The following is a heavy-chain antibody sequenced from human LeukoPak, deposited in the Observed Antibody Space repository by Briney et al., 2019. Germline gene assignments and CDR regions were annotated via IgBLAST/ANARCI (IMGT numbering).Heavy chain of an antibody. CDR1: GGSISSYY. CDR3: ARGGDYGWFDP. J-gene: IGHJ5*02. CDR2: IYYSGST. V-gene: IGHV4-59*12. D-gene: IGHD4-17*01. Sequence: SETLSLTCTVSGGSISSYYWSWIRQPPGKGLEWIGYIYYSGSTNYNPSLKSRVTISVDTSKNQFSLKLSSVTAADTAVYYCARGGDYGWFDPWGQGTLVTVSS.